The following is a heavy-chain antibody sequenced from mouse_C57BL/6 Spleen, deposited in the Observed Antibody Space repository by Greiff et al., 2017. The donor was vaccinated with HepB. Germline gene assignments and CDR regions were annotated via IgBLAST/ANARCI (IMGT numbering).Heavy chain of an antibody. CDR2: IYPGSGST. J-gene: IGHJ4*01. D-gene: IGHD1-1*01. Sequence: VKLQQPGAELVKPGASVKMSCKASGYTFTSYWITWVKQRPGQGLEWIGDIYPGSGSTNYNEKFKSKATLTVDTSSSTAYMQLSSLTSEDSAVYYCARAGTTTVVDYAMDYWGQGTSVTVSS. CDR3: ARAGTTTVVDYAMDY. CDR1: GYTFTSYW. V-gene: IGHV1-55*01.